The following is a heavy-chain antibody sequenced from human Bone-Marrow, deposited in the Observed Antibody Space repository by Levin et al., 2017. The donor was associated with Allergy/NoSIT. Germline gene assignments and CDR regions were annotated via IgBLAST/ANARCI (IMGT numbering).Heavy chain of an antibody. V-gene: IGHV3-13*01. CDR2: IGTAGDT. D-gene: IGHD5-18*01. Sequence: GESLKISCAASGFTFRTHDMHWVRQGTGKGLEWVSTIGTAGDTYYPDSVRGRFTISRENAKNSLYLQMNGLSAGYTAVYYCARYNYEYNALDIWGQGTMVTVSS. CDR3: ARYNYEYNALDI. J-gene: IGHJ3*02. CDR1: GFTFRTHD.